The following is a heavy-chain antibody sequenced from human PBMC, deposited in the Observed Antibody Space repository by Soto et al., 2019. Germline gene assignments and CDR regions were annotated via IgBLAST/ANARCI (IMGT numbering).Heavy chain of an antibody. CDR2: IRSKAYGGTP. CDR3: ARSLLNGMDV. V-gene: IGHV3-49*04. Sequence: PGASLRLSFTPSGFTFGDYSRNWVLHAPGKGLEWGGFIRSKAYGGTPEYAASVKGRFTISRDDSKSIAYLQMNSLKTEDTAVYYCARSLLNGMDVWGQGTTVPVSS. CDR1: GFTFGDYS. D-gene: IGHD2-15*01. J-gene: IGHJ6*01.